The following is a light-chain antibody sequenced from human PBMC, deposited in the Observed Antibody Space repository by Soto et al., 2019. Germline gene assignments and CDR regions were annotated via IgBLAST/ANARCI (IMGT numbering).Light chain of an antibody. CDR2: AAS. CDR1: QSISTF. J-gene: IGKJ2*01. V-gene: IGKV1-39*01. CDR3: QQSYSTPLYT. Sequence: DIQMTQSPSFLSASVGDRVIITCRASQSISTFLNWYQQRPGKAPKLVIYAASSLQSGVPSRFSGSGSGTDFTLTISSLQPEDFATHYCQQSYSTPLYTFGQGTKLEIK.